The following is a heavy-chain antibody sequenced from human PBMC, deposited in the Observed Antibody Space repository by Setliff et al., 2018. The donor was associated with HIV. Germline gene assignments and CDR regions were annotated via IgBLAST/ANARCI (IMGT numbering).Heavy chain of an antibody. CDR1: GGSMSSSGPGYY. Sequence: PSETLSLTCTVSGGSMSSSGPGYYWGWVRQTPGGGLEWIGSVYYRGRTYYNPSLKSRVTISVDTSKNQLSLRLTSMAAADTAMYYCARHRGMPGTTWYNHYMDVWGTGATVTVSS. D-gene: IGHD1-7*01. V-gene: IGHV4-39*01. CDR2: VYYRGRT. J-gene: IGHJ6*03. CDR3: ARHRGMPGTTWYNHYMDV.